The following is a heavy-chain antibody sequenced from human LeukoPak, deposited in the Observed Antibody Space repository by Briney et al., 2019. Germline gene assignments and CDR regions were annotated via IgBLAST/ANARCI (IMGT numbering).Heavy chain of an antibody. CDR2: ISSSSSYI. Sequence: SGGSLRLSCAASGFTFSTYWMNWVRQAPGKGLEWVSSISSSSSYIYYADSVKGRFTISRDNAKNSLYLQMNSLRAEDTALYYCARDPIGYSYIDYWGQGTLVTVSS. CDR3: ARDPIGYSYIDY. J-gene: IGHJ4*02. CDR1: GFTFSTYW. V-gene: IGHV3-21*01. D-gene: IGHD5-18*01.